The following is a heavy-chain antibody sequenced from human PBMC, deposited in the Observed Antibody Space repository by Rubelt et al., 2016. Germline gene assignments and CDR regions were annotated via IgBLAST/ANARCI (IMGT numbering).Heavy chain of an antibody. V-gene: IGHV5-51*01. CDR1: EYTFTNSW. D-gene: IGHD2-15*01. CDR3: ARLGKDCSGGSCYSDYYYGMDV. Sequence: GESLKISCQGSEYTFTNSWIGWVRQLPGKGLEWMGLIYPGESNSIYSPSFQGQVTISADKSISTAYLQWSSLKASDTAMYYCARLGKDCSGGSCYSDYYYGMDVWGQGTTVTVSS. CDR2: IYPGESNS. J-gene: IGHJ6*02.